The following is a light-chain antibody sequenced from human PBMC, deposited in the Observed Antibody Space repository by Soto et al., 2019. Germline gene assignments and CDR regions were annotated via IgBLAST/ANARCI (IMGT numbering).Light chain of an antibody. CDR1: SSDIGGYNY. CDR2: EVS. Sequence: QPVLTQPASVSGSPGQSITISCTGTSSDIGGYNYVSWYQQHPGEAPKLVIYEVSNRPSGVSNRFSGSKSGNTASLTISGLQADDEGDYYCCSKTTTITYVFGSGTKLTVL. V-gene: IGLV2-14*01. J-gene: IGLJ1*01. CDR3: CSKTTTITYV.